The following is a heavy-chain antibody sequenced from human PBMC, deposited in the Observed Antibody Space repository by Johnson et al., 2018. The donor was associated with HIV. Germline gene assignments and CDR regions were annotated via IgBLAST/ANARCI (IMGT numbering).Heavy chain of an antibody. CDR1: GFSVSASY. J-gene: IGHJ3*02. CDR3: ARDIMADTALDPDFAFDI. CDR2: IYRGGAT. V-gene: IGHV3-66*01. D-gene: IGHD3-16*01. Sequence: VQLVESGGGLVQPGGSLRLSCAASGFSVSASYMSWLRQAPGKALEWVSVIYRGGATYYAASVQGRFTISRDNSKNTLYLQMNSLRAEDTAVYYCARDIMADTALDPDFAFDIWGQGTMVTVSS.